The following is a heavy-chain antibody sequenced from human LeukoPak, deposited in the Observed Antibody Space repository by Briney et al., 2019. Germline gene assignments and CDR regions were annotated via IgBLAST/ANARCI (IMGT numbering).Heavy chain of an antibody. D-gene: IGHD2-2*01. CDR2: INPSGGST. Sequence: ASVKVSCKASGYTFTSYYMHWVRQATGQGLEWMGIINPSGGSTSCAQKFQGRVTMTRDMSTSTVYMELSSLRSEDTAVYYCASLIVVVPAAKKVFDYWGQGTLVTVSS. J-gene: IGHJ4*02. CDR3: ASLIVVVPAAKKVFDY. V-gene: IGHV1-46*01. CDR1: GYTFTSYY.